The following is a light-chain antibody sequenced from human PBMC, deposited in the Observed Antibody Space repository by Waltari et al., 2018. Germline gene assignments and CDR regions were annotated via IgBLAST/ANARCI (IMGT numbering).Light chain of an antibody. CDR3: CSFAGSHTEI. CDR1: INS. CDR2: YDN. Sequence: QSALTQPRSVSGSPGQAVTISCTKPINSVSLYQQHPGKAPKLIIYYDNKRPSGVPDRFSGSKSGNTASLTISGLQTEDEADYYCCSFAGSHTEIFDGGTKLTVL. V-gene: IGLV2-11*01. J-gene: IGLJ2*01.